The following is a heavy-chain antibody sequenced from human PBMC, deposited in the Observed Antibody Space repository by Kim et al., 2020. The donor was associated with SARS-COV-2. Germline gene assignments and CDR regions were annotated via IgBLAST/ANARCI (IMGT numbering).Heavy chain of an antibody. Sequence: SVKVSCKASGGTFSSYAISWVRQAPGQGLEWMGRIIPILGIANYAQKFQGRVTITADKSTSTAYMELSSLRSEDTAVYYCARAPRLRYFDWLLWNGVYYMDVWGKGTTGTVSS. D-gene: IGHD3-9*01. V-gene: IGHV1-69*04. CDR2: IIPILGIA. CDR3: ARAPRLRYFDWLLWNGVYYMDV. J-gene: IGHJ6*03. CDR1: GGTFSSYA.